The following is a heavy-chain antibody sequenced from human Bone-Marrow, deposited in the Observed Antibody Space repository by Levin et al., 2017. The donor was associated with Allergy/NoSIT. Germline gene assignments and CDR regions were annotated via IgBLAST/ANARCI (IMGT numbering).Heavy chain of an antibody. CDR2: ISHRVSA. V-gene: IGHV4-38-2*01. D-gene: IGHD4-17*01. Sequence: SCDVSGDSVRSGFYWGWIRQPPGKGLEWIGSISHRVSAYYNPSLKSRVTISVDTSKNQFSLNLSSVTAADTALYYCARGDYSDPRNYFDYWGQGTLVTVSP. CDR1: GDSVRSGFY. J-gene: IGHJ4*02. CDR3: ARGDYSDPRNYFDY.